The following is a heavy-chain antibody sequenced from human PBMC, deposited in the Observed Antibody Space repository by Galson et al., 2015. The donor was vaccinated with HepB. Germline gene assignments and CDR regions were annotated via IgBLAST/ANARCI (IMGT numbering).Heavy chain of an antibody. D-gene: IGHD3-16*01. CDR2: IIPFLGTV. CDR3: ARDTNTIWGPAFDH. J-gene: IGHJ4*02. V-gene: IGHV1-69*13. Sequence: SVKVSCKASGGTFSSLSVNWVREAPGQGLEWMGRIIPFLGTVKYAQKFQGRVTITADESTGYMELKSLSSEDTAVYYCARDTNTIWGPAFDHWGQGTLVTVSS. CDR1: GGTFSSLS.